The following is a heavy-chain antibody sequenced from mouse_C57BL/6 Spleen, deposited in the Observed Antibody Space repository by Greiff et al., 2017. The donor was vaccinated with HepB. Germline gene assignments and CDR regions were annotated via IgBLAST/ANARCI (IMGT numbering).Heavy chain of an antibody. D-gene: IGHD1-1*01. CDR1: GYTFTDYE. CDR2: IDPETGGT. CDR3: TSSGYYGSSYPLFAY. J-gene: IGHJ3*01. Sequence: LVESGAELVRPGASVTLSCKASGYTFTDYEMHWVKQTPVHGLEWIGAIDPETGGTAYNQKFKGKAILTADKSSSTAYMELRSLTSEDSAVYYCTSSGYYGSSYPLFAYWGQGTLVTVSA. V-gene: IGHV1-15*01.